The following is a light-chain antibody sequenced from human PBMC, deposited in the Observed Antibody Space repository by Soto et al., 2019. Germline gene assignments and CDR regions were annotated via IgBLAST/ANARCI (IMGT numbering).Light chain of an antibody. Sequence: QSALTQPPSVSGAPGQRVTISCTGSSSNIGAGYDVHWYQQLPGTAPKLLIYGNSNRPSGVPDRFSGSKSGTSASLAITGLQAEDEADYYCQSYDSSYHVVFGGGTQLTVL. CDR3: QSYDSSYHVV. CDR1: SSNIGAGYD. J-gene: IGLJ2*01. CDR2: GNS. V-gene: IGLV1-40*01.